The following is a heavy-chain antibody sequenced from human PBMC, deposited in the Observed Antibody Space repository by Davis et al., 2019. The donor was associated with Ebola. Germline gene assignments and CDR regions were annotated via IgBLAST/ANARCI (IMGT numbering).Heavy chain of an antibody. D-gene: IGHD3-3*01. J-gene: IGHJ4*02. CDR2: ISSDGSSI. V-gene: IGHV3-74*01. CDR3: GRATSNFWSGYYPPDY. Sequence: HTGGSLRLSCAASGFTFSTYWMHWVRQVPGKGLVWVSRISSDGSSISYADFVKGRFTISRDNAKNTLYLQMNSLRAEDTAVYYCGRATSNFWSGYYPPDYWGQGTLVTVSS. CDR1: GFTFSTYW.